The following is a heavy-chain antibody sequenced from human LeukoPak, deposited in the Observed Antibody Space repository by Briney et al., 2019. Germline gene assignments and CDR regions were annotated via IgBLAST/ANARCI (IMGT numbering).Heavy chain of an antibody. D-gene: IGHD1-1*01. J-gene: IGHJ5*02. CDR1: GFPLSNHW. CDR3: ARHGYNCAWDP. V-gene: IGHV3-7*01. CDR2: INDDGSEK. Sequence: PGGSLRLSCAASGFPLSNHWMTWVRQAPGKGLEWVANINDDGSEKYYAESVKGRFTISRDNAKNSLFLQMNSLRVEDAAEYYCARHGYNCAWDPWGQGTLVSVSS.